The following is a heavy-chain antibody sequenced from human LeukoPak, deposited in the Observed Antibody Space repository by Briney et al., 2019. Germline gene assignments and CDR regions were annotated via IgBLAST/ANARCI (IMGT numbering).Heavy chain of an antibody. CDR2: INPDGSEK. CDR1: GFTFSRYW. CDR3: ARLQYSFLYGSGSYGVDY. V-gene: IGHV3-7*01. J-gene: IGHJ4*02. Sequence: GGSLRLSCAVSGFTFSRYWMSWVRQAPGKGLEWVANINPDGSEKYYVDSVKGRFTISRDNAKNSLYLQMNSLRAEDTAVYYCARLQYSFLYGSGSYGVDYWGQGTLVTVSS. D-gene: IGHD3-10*01.